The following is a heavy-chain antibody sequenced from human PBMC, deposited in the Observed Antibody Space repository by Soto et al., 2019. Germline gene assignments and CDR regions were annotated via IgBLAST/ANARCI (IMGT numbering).Heavy chain of an antibody. CDR3: AKGFGAVIKKYYYYGMDV. D-gene: IGHD3-3*01. CDR1: GFTFSNYG. V-gene: IGHV3-30*18. CDR2: ISYDGSNK. Sequence: GGSLRLSCAASGFTFSNYGMHWVRQAPGKGLEWVAVISYDGSNKYYADSVKGRFTISRDNSKNTLYLQMNSLRAEDTAVYYCAKGFGAVIKKYYYYGMDVWGQGTTVTVSS. J-gene: IGHJ6*02.